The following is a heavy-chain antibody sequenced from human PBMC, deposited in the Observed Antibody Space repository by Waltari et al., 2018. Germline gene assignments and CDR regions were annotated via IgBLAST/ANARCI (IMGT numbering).Heavy chain of an antibody. D-gene: IGHD5-12*01. V-gene: IGHV3-53*02. Sequence: EVQLVETGGGLIQPGGSLRLSCAASGFTVSSHYMRWVRQAPGKGLEWVSVIYSGGSTYYADSVKGRFTISRDNSKNTLYLQMNSLRAEDTAVYYCASGYSGYDWGDYWGQGTLVTVSS. CDR1: GFTVSSHY. CDR2: IYSGGST. CDR3: ASGYSGYDWGDY. J-gene: IGHJ4*02.